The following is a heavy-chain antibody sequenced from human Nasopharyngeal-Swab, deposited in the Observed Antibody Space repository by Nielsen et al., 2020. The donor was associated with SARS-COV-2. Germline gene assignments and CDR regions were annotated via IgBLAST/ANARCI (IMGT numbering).Heavy chain of an antibody. V-gene: IGHV3-7*01. CDR1: GFTFSRYW. CDR2: IKQGGSEK. J-gene: IGHJ6*02. CDR3: ARDKGMRDYVWGSYRSSYYYYYGMDV. D-gene: IGHD3-16*02. Sequence: GGSLRLSCAGSGFTFSRYWMSWVRQAPGKGLEWVANIKQGGSEKYYEDSVKGRFTISRDNAKNSLYLQMNSLRAEDTAVYYCARDKGMRDYVWGSYRSSYYYYYGMDVWGQGTTVTVSS.